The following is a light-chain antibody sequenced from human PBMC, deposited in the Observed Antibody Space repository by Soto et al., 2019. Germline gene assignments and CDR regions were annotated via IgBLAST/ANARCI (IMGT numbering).Light chain of an antibody. J-gene: IGKJ2*01. V-gene: IGKV3-20*01. CDR1: QSVSSSY. CDR3: QQYGSSLYT. CDR2: GAS. Sequence: EIVLTQSPGALSLSPGERATLSCRASQSVSSSYLAWYQQKPGQAPRLLIYGASSRAPGIPDRFSGSGSGTDFTLTISRLEPEDFAVYYCQQYGSSLYTFGQGTKVDIK.